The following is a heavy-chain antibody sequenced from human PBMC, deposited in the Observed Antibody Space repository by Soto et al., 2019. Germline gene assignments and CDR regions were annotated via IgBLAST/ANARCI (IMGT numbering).Heavy chain of an antibody. J-gene: IGHJ6*02. D-gene: IGHD5-12*01. V-gene: IGHV3-30*18. CDR1: GFTFSGYY. CDR3: TKDDGYNDSTYYHYFGMDV. Sequence: GGSLRLSXAASGFTFSGYYMHWVRQAPGKGLEWVAVISYDGSTEYYADSVKGRFTISRDNSANRLFLQMNSLRPEDTAVYYCTKDDGYNDSTYYHYFGMDVWGQGTTVTVSS. CDR2: ISYDGSTE.